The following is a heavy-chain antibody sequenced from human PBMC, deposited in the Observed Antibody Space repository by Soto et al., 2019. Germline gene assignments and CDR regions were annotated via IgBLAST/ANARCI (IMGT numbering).Heavy chain of an antibody. CDR2: ISGSGGST. D-gene: IGHD6-13*01. CDR1: GFTFSSYA. V-gene: IGHV3-23*01. J-gene: IGHJ1*01. Sequence: PGGSLRLSCAASGFTFSSYAMSWVRQAPGKGLEWVSAISGSGGSTYYADSVKGRFTISRDNSKNTLNLQMNSLRAEDTAVYYCAKDRPASSSWYEYFQHWGQGTLVTVSS. CDR3: AKDRPASSSWYEYFQH.